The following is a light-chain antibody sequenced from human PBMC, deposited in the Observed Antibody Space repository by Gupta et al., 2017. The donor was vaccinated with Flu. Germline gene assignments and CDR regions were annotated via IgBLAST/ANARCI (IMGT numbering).Light chain of an antibody. CDR3: QQYNNWPIT. CDR1: QSVSSN. Sequence: PATLSVSPGERATLSGRASQSVSSNLAWYQQKPGQAPRLLIYGASTRATGIPARFSGSGSGTEFTLTISSLQSEDFAVYYCQQYNNWPITFGQGTRLEIK. CDR2: GAS. V-gene: IGKV3-15*01. J-gene: IGKJ5*01.